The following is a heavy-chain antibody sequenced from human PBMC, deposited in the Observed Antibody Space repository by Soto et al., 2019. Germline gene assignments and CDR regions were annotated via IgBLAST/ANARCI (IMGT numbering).Heavy chain of an antibody. J-gene: IGHJ5*02. V-gene: IGHV4-59*01. CDR3: ARGVATIGP. Sequence: SETLSLTCPVSGDSISSYYWSWIRQPPGKGLEWIGYIYYSGSTNYNPSLKSRVTISVDTPKNQFSLKLTSVTAADTAVYYCARGVATIGPWGQGTLVTVSS. CDR2: IYYSGST. D-gene: IGHD5-12*01. CDR1: GDSISSYY.